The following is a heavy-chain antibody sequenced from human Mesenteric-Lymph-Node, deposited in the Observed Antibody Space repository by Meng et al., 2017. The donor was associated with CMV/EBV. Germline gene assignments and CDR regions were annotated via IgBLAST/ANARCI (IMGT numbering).Heavy chain of an antibody. D-gene: IGHD5-12*01. V-gene: IGHV4-30-4*02. Sequence: SETLSLTCTVSGGSISSGDYYWSWIRQPPGKGLEWIGYIYYSGSTYYNPSLKSRVTISVDTSKNQLSLKLSSVTAADTAVYYCARSGTYHLNFDYWGQGTLVTVSS. CDR1: GGSISSGDYY. J-gene: IGHJ4*02. CDR3: ARSGTYHLNFDY. CDR2: IYYSGST.